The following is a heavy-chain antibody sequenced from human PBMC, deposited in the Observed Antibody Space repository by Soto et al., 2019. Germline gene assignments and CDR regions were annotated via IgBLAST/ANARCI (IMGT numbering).Heavy chain of an antibody. CDR2: ISNSGST. Sequence: QMHLQESGPGLVKPSETLSLTCTVSGGSVTSDEDYWTWIRQSPGKGLEWIGYISNSGSTGYNPSLMTRLSMSVDRSKNQFTLRLTSVTAADTAVYFCATESGSTYGYFDHWGQGTQVTVSS. CDR3: ATESGSTYGYFDH. V-gene: IGHV4-30-4*01. CDR1: GGSVTSDEDY. J-gene: IGHJ4*02. D-gene: IGHD5-18*01.